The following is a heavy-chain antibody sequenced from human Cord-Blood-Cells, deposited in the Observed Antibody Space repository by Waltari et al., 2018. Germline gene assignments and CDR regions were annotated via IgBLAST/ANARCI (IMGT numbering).Heavy chain of an antibody. Sequence: QVQLQESGPGLVKPSETLSLTCTVSGGSISSHYWSWIRQPPGKGLEWLGYIYYSGSTNYKPSLTSRVTISVDTSKNQFSLKLSSVTAADTAVYYCARDGWVGATENDAFDIWGQGTMVTVSS. CDR2: IYYSGST. D-gene: IGHD1-26*01. CDR1: GGSISSHY. V-gene: IGHV4-59*11. J-gene: IGHJ3*02. CDR3: ARDGWVGATENDAFDI.